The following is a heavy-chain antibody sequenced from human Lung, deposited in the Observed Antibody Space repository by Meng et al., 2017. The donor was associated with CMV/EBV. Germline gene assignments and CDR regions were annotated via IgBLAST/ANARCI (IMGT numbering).Heavy chain of an antibody. CDR3: AKEYYDSSGDDAFDI. D-gene: IGHD3-22*01. J-gene: IGHJ3*02. Sequence: SXTLSLXCTVSGGSISSSSYYWGWIRQPPGKGLEWIGSIYYSGSTYYNPSLKSRVTISVDTSKNQFSLKLSSVTAADTAVYYCAKEYYDSSGDDAFDIWGQGTXVTVSS. CDR1: GGSISSSSYY. V-gene: IGHV4-39*07. CDR2: IYYSGST.